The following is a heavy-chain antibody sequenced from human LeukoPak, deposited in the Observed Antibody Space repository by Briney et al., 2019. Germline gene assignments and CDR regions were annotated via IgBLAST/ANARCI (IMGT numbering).Heavy chain of an antibody. CDR3: ARWGPTVVTPLNY. CDR2: ISADNGNT. Sequence: ASVKVSCKSSGYTFTIYGISWVRQAPGQGLEWMGWISADNGNTNYAQKLQDRVTMTTDTSTSTAYMELRSLRSDDTAGYYCARWGPTVVTPLNYWGQGTLVTVSS. J-gene: IGHJ4*02. V-gene: IGHV1-18*01. D-gene: IGHD4-23*01. CDR1: GYTFTIYG.